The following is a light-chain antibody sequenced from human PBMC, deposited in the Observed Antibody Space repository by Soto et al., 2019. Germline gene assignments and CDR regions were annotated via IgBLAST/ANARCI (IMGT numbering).Light chain of an antibody. J-gene: IGKJ1*01. CDR1: QGIIDY. V-gene: IGKV1-27*01. CDR3: QKYNSAPQT. CDR2: AAS. Sequence: DIQMTQSPSSLSASVGDRVTISCRASQGIIDYLAWYQQKPGKPPKLLIYAASTLQSGVPSRFSGRGSGTDFTLTISGLQPEDVATYFCQKYNSAPQTFGPGTKVEIK.